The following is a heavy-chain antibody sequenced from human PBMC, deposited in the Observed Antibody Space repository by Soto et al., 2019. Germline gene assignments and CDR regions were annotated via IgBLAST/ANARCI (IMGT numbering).Heavy chain of an antibody. J-gene: IGHJ6*02. CDR3: ARVVRSGTTYYYYGMDV. CDR2: IYYSGST. CDR1: GGSISSYY. V-gene: IGHV4-59*01. Sequence: SETLSLTCTVSGGSISSYYWSWIRQPPGKGLEWIGYIYYSGSTNYNPSLKSRVTISVDTSKNQFSLKLSSVTAADTAVYYCARVVRSGTTYYYYGMDVWGQGTTVTVTS. D-gene: IGHD1-7*01.